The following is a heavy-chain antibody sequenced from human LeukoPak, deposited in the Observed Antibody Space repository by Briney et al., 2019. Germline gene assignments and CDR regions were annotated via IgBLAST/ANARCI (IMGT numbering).Heavy chain of an antibody. CDR3: ARERERFLNF. J-gene: IGHJ4*02. CDR1: GFTFDDYT. Sequence: GGSLRLSCAASGFTFDDYTMHWVRQAPGKGLEWVSLISWDGGSTYYADSVKGRFTISRDNSKNTLYLQMNSLRAEDTAVYYCARERERFLNFWGQGTLVTVSS. D-gene: IGHD3-3*01. CDR2: ISWDGGST. V-gene: IGHV3-43*01.